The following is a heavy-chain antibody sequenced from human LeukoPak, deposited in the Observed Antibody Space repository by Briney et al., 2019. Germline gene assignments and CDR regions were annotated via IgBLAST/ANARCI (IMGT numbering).Heavy chain of an antibody. CDR1: GFTFSNYA. D-gene: IGHD6-19*01. CDR3: AKGADTSGWSAIDY. CDR2: ISYHGREK. J-gene: IGHJ4*02. V-gene: IGHV3-30*18. Sequence: GRSLRLSCAASGFTFSNYAIHWVRQAPGKGLEWVAVISYHGREKYYADSVKGRFTISRDNSKNTLSLQMNSLRGEDTAVYYCAKGADTSGWSAIDYWGQGTLVTDSS.